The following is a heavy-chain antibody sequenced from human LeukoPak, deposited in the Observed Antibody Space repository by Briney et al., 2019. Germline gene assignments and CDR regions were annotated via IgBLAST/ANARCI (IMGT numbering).Heavy chain of an antibody. CDR3: ASGRASGWYGFDY. J-gene: IGHJ4*02. V-gene: IGHV4-34*01. CDR2: INHSGST. Sequence: PSETLSLTCAVYGGSFCGYYWSWIRQPPGKGLEWIGEINHSGSTNYNPSLKSRVTISVDTSKNQFSLKLSSVTAADTAVYYCASGRASGWYGFDYWGQGTLVTVSS. D-gene: IGHD6-19*01. CDR1: GGSFCGYY.